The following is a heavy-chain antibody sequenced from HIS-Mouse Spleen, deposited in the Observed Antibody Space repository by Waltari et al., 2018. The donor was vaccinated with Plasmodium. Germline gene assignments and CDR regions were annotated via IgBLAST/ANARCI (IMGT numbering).Heavy chain of an antibody. Sequence: EVQLLESGGGLVQPGGSLRLSCAASGFTFSVYALSWVRQAPGKGLEWVSAISGSGGSTYYADSVKGRFTISRDNSKNTLYLQMNSLRAEDTAVYYCAKTIKYYDILTGYPFDYWGQGTLVTVSS. J-gene: IGHJ4*02. V-gene: IGHV3-23*01. CDR3: AKTIKYYDILTGYPFDY. CDR2: ISGSGGST. D-gene: IGHD3-9*01. CDR1: GFTFSVYA.